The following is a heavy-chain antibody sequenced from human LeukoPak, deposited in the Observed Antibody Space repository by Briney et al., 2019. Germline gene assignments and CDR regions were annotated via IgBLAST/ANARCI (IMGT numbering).Heavy chain of an antibody. CDR2: IYSGGST. CDR3: VRDQGRFDS. Sequence: PSETLSLTCTVSGGSINNYYWSWIRQSAGKGLEWIGRIYSGGSTNYQPSLKSRVTMSVDKSKNQFSLTVTSVTAADTAVYFCVRDQGRFDSWGQGALVLVSS. CDR1: GGSINNYY. J-gene: IGHJ5*01. V-gene: IGHV4-4*07.